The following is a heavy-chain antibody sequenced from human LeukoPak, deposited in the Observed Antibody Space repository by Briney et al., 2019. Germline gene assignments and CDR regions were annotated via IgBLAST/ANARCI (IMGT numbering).Heavy chain of an antibody. CDR3: AGGFSRGGGDY. Sequence: PSETLSLTCTVSGGSISSYYWSWIRQPPGKGLEWIGYIYYSGSTNYNPSLKSRVTISVDTSKNQFSLKLSSVTAADTAVYFCAGGFSRGGGDYWSQGTLVTVSS. V-gene: IGHV4-59*08. CDR2: IYYSGST. J-gene: IGHJ4*02. D-gene: IGHD3-10*01. CDR1: GGSISSYY.